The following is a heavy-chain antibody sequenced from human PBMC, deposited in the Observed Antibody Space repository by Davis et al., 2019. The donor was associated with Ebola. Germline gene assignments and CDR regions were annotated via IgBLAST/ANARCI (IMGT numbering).Heavy chain of an antibody. CDR3: VRDRDFSFDQ. CDR1: GFTFSSYW. V-gene: IGHV3-74*01. CDR2: INSDGSIT. Sequence: HTGGSLRLSCAASGFTFSSYWMHWVRQAPGKGLVRVSRINSDGSITSYADSVKGRFTISRDNAKNTLYLQMNSLRDEDTAVYYCVRDRDFSFDQWGRGILVTVSS. D-gene: IGHD2/OR15-2a*01. J-gene: IGHJ4*02.